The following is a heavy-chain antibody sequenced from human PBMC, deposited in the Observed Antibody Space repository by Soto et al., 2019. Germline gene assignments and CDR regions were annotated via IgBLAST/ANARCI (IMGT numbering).Heavy chain of an antibody. CDR3: AKGGGGWSPWGWYFDL. D-gene: IGHD6-19*01. CDR1: GFTFSSYA. Sequence: EVQLLESGGGLVQPGGSLRLSCAASGFTFSSYAMSWVRQAPGKGLEWVSAISGSGGSTYYADSVKGRFTISRDNSKNTLYRQMNSLRAEDTAVYYCAKGGGGWSPWGWYFDLWGRGTLVTVSS. J-gene: IGHJ2*01. V-gene: IGHV3-23*01. CDR2: ISGSGGST.